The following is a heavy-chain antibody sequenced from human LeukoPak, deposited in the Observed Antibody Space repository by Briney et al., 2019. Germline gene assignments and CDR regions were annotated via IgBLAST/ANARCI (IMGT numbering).Heavy chain of an antibody. Sequence: SVKVSCKASGGTFSSYPITWVRQAPGQGLEWMGAITPIFGTANYAQKFQGRVTITADESSSTAYMELSSLRSEDTAVYYCAGSLVPRYNSFDPWGQGTLVTVSS. V-gene: IGHV1-69*13. CDR1: GGTFSSYP. D-gene: IGHD1-20*01. CDR3: AGSLVPRYNSFDP. CDR2: ITPIFGTA. J-gene: IGHJ5*02.